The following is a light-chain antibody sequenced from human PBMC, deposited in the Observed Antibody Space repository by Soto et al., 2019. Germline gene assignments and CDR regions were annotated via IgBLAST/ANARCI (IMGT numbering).Light chain of an antibody. V-gene: IGLV2-14*01. J-gene: IGLJ1*01. Sequence: QSVLTQPASVSGSPGQSITISCTGTSSDVGGYNYVSWYQQHPGEAPKLMIYDVSNRPSGVSNRFSGSKSANTASLTISGLQAEDEADYYCSSYTSSSTRVFGTGTKLTVL. CDR2: DVS. CDR3: SSYTSSSTRV. CDR1: SSDVGGYNY.